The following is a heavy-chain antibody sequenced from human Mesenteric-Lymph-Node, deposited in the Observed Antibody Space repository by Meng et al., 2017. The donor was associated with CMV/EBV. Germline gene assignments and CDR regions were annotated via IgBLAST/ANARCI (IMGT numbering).Heavy chain of an antibody. J-gene: IGHJ6*02. CDR3: ALLFGTLDYYYYYGMDV. CDR2: INPNSGGT. D-gene: IGHD2-21*01. V-gene: IGHV1-2*02. Sequence: ASVKVSCKASGYTFTGYYMHWVQQAPGQGLEWMGWINPNSGGTNYAQKFQGRVTMTRDTSISTAYMELSRLRSDDTAVYYCALLFGTLDYYYYYGMDVWGQGTTVTVSS. CDR1: GYTFTGYY.